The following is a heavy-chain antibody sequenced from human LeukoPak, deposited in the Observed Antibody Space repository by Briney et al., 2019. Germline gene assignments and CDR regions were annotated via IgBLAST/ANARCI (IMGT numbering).Heavy chain of an antibody. CDR1: GFTFSRYW. CDR2: IKQDGSDK. V-gene: IGHV3-7*05. D-gene: IGHD4/OR15-4a*01. J-gene: IGHJ4*02. CDR3: VRCDYRDFDY. Sequence: GRSLRLSCAASGFTFSRYWMAWVRQAPGKGLEWVANIKQDGSDKYYVDSVKGRFTVSRDNAKNSLYLQMNSLRAEDTAVYYCVRCDYRDFDYWGQGTLVTVSS.